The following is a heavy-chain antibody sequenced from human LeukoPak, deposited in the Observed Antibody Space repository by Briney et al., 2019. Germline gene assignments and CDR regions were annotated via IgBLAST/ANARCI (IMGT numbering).Heavy chain of an antibody. V-gene: IGHV3-33*06. CDR2: IWYDGSNK. Sequence: PGRSLRLSCAASGFNFSSYGMHWVRQAPGKGLEWVAVIWYDGSNKYYADSVKGRFTISRDNSKNKLYLQMNSLRGEDTAVYYCAKGPEDTAMASYNYMDVWGKGTTVTVSS. CDR3: AKGPEDTAMASYNYMDV. J-gene: IGHJ6*03. D-gene: IGHD5-18*01. CDR1: GFNFSSYG.